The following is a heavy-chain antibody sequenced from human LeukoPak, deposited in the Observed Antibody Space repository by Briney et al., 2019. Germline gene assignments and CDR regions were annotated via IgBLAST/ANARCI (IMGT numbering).Heavy chain of an antibody. CDR3: ARDDPYCGGDCEERAFDI. CDR1: GFTFSSYS. J-gene: IGHJ3*02. D-gene: IGHD2-21*02. Sequence: GGSLRLSCAASGFTFSSYSMNWVRQAPGKGLEWVSSISSSSYIYYADSVMGRFTISRDNAKNSLYLQMNSLRAEDTAVYYCARDDPYCGGDCEERAFDIWGQGTMVTVSS. CDR2: ISSSSYI. V-gene: IGHV3-21*01.